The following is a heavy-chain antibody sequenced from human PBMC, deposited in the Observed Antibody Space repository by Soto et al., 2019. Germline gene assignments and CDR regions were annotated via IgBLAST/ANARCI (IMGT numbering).Heavy chain of an antibody. Sequence: QVQLVQSGADVKKPGSSVNVSCKASGASFSSYTLTWVRQAPGLGLEWMGRIIPLLGIARYAQRFQGRVTITADTSTGPTYMELSSLRSEVTAVYYCTRYSPSGAQNVFAFWGQGTLVTVTS. CDR2: IIPLLGIA. CDR3: TRYSPSGAQNVFAF. J-gene: IGHJ4*02. D-gene: IGHD2-21*01. V-gene: IGHV1-69*02. CDR1: GASFSSYT.